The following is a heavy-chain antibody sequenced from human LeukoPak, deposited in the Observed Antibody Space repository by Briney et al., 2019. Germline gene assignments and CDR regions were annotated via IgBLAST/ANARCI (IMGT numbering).Heavy chain of an antibody. J-gene: IGHJ4*02. Sequence: GRSLRLSCAASGFTFDDYAIHWVRQAPGKGLEWVSGISWNSGSIGYADSVKGRFTISRDNAKNSLYLQMNSLRAEDMALYYCAKDIDYDSSGPFDYWGQGTLVTVSS. CDR2: ISWNSGSI. CDR1: GFTFDDYA. V-gene: IGHV3-9*03. CDR3: AKDIDYDSSGPFDY. D-gene: IGHD3-22*01.